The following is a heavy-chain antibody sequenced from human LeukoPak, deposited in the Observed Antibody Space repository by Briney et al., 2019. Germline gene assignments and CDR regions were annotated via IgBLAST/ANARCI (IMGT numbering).Heavy chain of an antibody. Sequence: SETLSLTCAVYGGSSSGYYWSWIRQPPGKGLEWIGEINHSGSTNYNPSLKSRVTISVDTSKNQFSLKLSSVTAADTAVYCCARGRGSYSFDYWGQGTLVTVSS. CDR1: GGSSSGYY. J-gene: IGHJ4*02. CDR2: INHSGST. CDR3: ARGRGSYSFDY. D-gene: IGHD1-26*01. V-gene: IGHV4-34*01.